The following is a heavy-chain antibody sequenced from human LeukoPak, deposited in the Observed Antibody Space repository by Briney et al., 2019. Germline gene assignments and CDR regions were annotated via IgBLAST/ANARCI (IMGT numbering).Heavy chain of an antibody. CDR1: VYSISNGYY. CDR3: ARHNPSYDYYGSGGYYMDV. J-gene: IGHJ6*03. D-gene: IGHD3-10*01. V-gene: IGHV4-38-2*02. CDR2: IYHSGST. Sequence: PSETLSLTCTVSVYSISNGYYWGWIRQPPGKGLEWIGSIYHSGSTYYNPSLKSRVTISVDTSKNQFSLRLSSMTAADTAVYYCARHNPSYDYYGSGGYYMDVWGKGTTVTISS.